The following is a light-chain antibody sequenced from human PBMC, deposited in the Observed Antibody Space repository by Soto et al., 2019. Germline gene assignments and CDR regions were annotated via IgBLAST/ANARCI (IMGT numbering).Light chain of an antibody. CDR2: DAS. Sequence: DIQMTQSPSTLSASVGDRVTITCRASQSISDWLAWFQLKPGKAPKLLIYDASSLESGVPSRFSGSGSGTDFTLAISSLQPEDSATYYCLQDINYPWTFGQGTKVDIK. CDR1: QSISDW. CDR3: LQDINYPWT. J-gene: IGKJ1*01. V-gene: IGKV1-5*01.